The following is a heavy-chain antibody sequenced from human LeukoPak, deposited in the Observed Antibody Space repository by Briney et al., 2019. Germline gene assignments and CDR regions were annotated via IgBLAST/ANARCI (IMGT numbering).Heavy chain of an antibody. J-gene: IGHJ4*02. CDR1: GGSISSYY. CDR2: INHSGST. D-gene: IGHD6-13*01. Sequence: SETLSLTCTVSGGSISSYYWSWIRQPPGKGLEWIGEINHSGSTNYNPSLKSRVTISVDTSKNQFSLKLSSVTAADTAVYYCANRRGYSSRSFDYWGQGTLVTVSS. CDR3: ANRRGYSSRSFDY. V-gene: IGHV4-34*01.